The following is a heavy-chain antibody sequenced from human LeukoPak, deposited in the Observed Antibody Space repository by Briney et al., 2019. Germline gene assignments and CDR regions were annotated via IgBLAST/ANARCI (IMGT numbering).Heavy chain of an antibody. Sequence: GGSLRLSCAASGFTFRNYGMHWVRQAPGKGLDWVAVISYDGSNKYYADSVKGRFTISRDNSKNTLYLQMNSLGAEDTAVYYCAKVRYFGPSAFDIWGQGTMVTVSS. CDR3: AKVRYFGPSAFDI. V-gene: IGHV3-30*18. CDR2: ISYDGSNK. J-gene: IGHJ3*02. D-gene: IGHD3-9*01. CDR1: GFTFRNYG.